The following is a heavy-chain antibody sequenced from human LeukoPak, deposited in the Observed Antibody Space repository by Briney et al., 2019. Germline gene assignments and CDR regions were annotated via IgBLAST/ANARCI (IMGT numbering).Heavy chain of an antibody. V-gene: IGHV3-30*04. CDR1: GFTFSSYA. Sequence: GGSLRLSCAASGFTFSSYAMHWVRQAPGKGLEWVAVISYDGSNKYYADSVKGRFTISRDNSKNTLYLQMNSLRAEDTAVYYCARGPGTYYYYCGMDVWGQGTTVTVSS. CDR3: ARGPGTYYYYCGMDV. J-gene: IGHJ6*02. D-gene: IGHD1/OR15-1a*01. CDR2: ISYDGSNK.